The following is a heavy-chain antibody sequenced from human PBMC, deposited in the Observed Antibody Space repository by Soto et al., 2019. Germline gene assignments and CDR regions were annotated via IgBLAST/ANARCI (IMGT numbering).Heavy chain of an antibody. D-gene: IGHD6-6*01. CDR1: GGTFSSYA. V-gene: IGHV1-69*13. CDR2: IIPLLNTP. J-gene: IGHJ6*02. CDR3: ARESSSPNYYYYGMDV. Sequence: ASVKVSCKASGGTFSSYAVSWVRQAPGQGLEWMGVIIPLLNTPKYVQKFQGRVTITADASATTAYMELSRLRSEDTAVYYCARESSSPNYYYYGMDVWGQGTTVTVSS.